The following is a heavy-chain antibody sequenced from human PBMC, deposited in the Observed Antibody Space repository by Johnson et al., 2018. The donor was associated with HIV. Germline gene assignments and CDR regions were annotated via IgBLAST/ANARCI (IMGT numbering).Heavy chain of an antibody. J-gene: IGHJ3*02. CDR3: AQSTQANIRRGFVPYGAFDI. CDR2: ISYNGSNK. D-gene: IGHD2-21*01. V-gene: IGHV3-30*18. CDR1: GFTFSSYG. Sequence: VQLVESGGGVVQPGRSLRLSCAASGFTFSSYGMHWVRQAPGKGLEWVAVISYNGSNKYYADSVKGRFTISRDNAKNTLYVQMNSLRAEDTAVYYCAQSTQANIRRGFVPYGAFDIWGQGTMVTVSS.